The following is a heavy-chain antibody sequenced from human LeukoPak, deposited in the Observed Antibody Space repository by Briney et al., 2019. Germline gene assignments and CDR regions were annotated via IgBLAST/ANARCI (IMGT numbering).Heavy chain of an antibody. CDR1: GFTFSAYA. CDR3: ARGFYGSGGYYPYYFDY. CDR2: ISSSSSYI. V-gene: IGHV3-21*04. Sequence: GGSLRLSCEASGFTFSAYAMNWVRQAPGKGLEWVSSISSSSSYIYYADSVKGRFTISRDNAKNSLYLQMNSLRAEDTALYYCARGFYGSGGYYPYYFDYWGQGTLVTVS. J-gene: IGHJ4*02. D-gene: IGHD3-10*01.